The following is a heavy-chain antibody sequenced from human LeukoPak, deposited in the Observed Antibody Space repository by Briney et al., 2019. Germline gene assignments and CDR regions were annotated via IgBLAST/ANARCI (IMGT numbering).Heavy chain of an antibody. CDR2: ISSSSSYI. D-gene: IGHD6-19*01. CDR3: AKDRWGAVASFDY. Sequence: GESLRLSCAASGFTFSSYSMNWVRQAPGKGLEWVSSISSSSSYIYYADSVKGRFTISRDNSKNTLYLQMNSLESEDTAVYYCAKDRWGAVASFDYWGQGTLVTVSS. CDR1: GFTFSSYS. J-gene: IGHJ4*02. V-gene: IGHV3-21*06.